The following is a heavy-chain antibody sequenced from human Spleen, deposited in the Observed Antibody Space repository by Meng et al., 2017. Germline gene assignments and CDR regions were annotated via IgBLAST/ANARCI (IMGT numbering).Heavy chain of an antibody. D-gene: IGHD6-19*01. J-gene: IGHJ5*02. CDR3: ARGWWLATSNSNWFDP. CDR1: GGSFSDYY. Sequence: QGQLQQWGAGLLKPSETLSLTCVVSGGSFSDYYWSWIRQPPGKGLEWIGEINHSGSTNYNPSLKSRVTISVDTSKNQFSLKLSSVTAADTAVYYCARGWWLATSNSNWFDPWGQGTLVTVSS. V-gene: IGHV4-34*01. CDR2: INHSGST.